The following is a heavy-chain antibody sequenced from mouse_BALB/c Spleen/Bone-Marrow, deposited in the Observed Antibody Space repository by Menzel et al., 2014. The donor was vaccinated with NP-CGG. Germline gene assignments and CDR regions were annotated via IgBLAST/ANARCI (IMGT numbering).Heavy chain of an antibody. CDR2: VNPRSGYA. J-gene: IGHJ2*01. CDR3: ARPKGFALDY. V-gene: IGHV1-4*01. CDR1: GYTFTDYT. Sequence: VQLQQSGAELASPGASVKMSCKASGYTFTDYTIQWVKQRPGQGLEWIGYVNPRSGYANYNQKFKDKATLTADKSSSTAFMQLSSLTSEDSAVYYCARPKGFALDYWGQGTALTASS.